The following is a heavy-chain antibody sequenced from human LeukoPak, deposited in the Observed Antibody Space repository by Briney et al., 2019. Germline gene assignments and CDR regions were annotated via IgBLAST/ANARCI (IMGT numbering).Heavy chain of an antibody. CDR2: IYEGIP. D-gene: IGHD4-11*01. CDR3: ASEDTADYKGRFDH. CDR1: GGSINSRF. V-gene: IGHV4-4*08. Sequence: PSETLSLTCSVSGGSINSRFWAWIRQPPGKGLEWIGYIYEGIPTYNPSLKSRVTISADTFNSQYSLKLNSVTAADTTVYYCASEDTADYKGRFDHWGQGTLVTVSS. J-gene: IGHJ4*02.